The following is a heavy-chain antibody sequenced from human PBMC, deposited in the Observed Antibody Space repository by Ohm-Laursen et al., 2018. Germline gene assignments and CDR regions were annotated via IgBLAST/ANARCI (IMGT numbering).Heavy chain of an antibody. Sequence: GTLSLTCAVSAGSISGYYWNWIRQPAGKGLQWIGRIYATGSTNYNPSLKSRVTMSVDTSKNQFSLNLSSVTAADTAVYYCAGRGYWGQGTLVTVSS. CDR2: IYATGST. CDR1: AGSISGYY. V-gene: IGHV4-4*07. J-gene: IGHJ4*02. CDR3: AGRGY. D-gene: IGHD1-26*01.